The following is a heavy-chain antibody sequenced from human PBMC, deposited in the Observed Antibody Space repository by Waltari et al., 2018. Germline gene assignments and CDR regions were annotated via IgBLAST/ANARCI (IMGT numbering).Heavy chain of an antibody. CDR3: ARQLGEKCSGGSCYGAFDI. D-gene: IGHD2-15*01. J-gene: IGHJ3*02. CDR1: GYSINSDYY. CDR2: IGHRGSN. V-gene: IGHV4-38-2*01. Sequence: QVQLQESGPGLVKPSETLSLTCAVSGYSINSDYYWGWIRQTPGKGLEWIGTIGHRGSNHDNPSLRIRVIILVDMSKDQFSLRLTSMTAADTAVYYSARQLGEKCSGGSCYGAFDIWGQGALVTVSS.